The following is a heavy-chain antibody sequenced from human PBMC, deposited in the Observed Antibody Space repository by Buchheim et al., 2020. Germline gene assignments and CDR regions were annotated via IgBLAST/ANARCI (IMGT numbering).Heavy chain of an antibody. CDR3: ARDLPYSSSWYYYYGMDV. CDR1: GFTFSSYA. CDR2: ISYDGSNK. Sequence: QVQLVESGGGVVQPGRSLRLSCAASGFTFSSYAMHWVRQAPGKGLEWVAVISYDGSNKYYADSVKDRFTISRDNSKNTLYLQMNSLRAEDTAVYYCARDLPYSSSWYYYYGMDVWGQGTT. V-gene: IGHV3-30*04. J-gene: IGHJ6*02. D-gene: IGHD6-13*01.